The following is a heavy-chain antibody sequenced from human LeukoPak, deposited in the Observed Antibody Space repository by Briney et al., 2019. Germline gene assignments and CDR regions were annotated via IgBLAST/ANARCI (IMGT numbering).Heavy chain of an antibody. CDR2: IYTSGST. D-gene: IGHD3-10*01. CDR3: ARGVYYGSGSYYAGSAFDI. J-gene: IGHJ3*02. Sequence: SETLSLTCTVSGGSISSYYWSWIRQLAGKGLEWIGRIYTSGSTNYNPSLKSRVTMSVDTSKNQFSLKLSSVTAADTAVYYCARGVYYGSGSYYAGSAFDIWGQGTMVTVSS. V-gene: IGHV4-4*07. CDR1: GGSISSYY.